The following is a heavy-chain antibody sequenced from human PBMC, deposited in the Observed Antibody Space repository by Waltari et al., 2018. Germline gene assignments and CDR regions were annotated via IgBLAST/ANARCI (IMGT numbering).Heavy chain of an antibody. CDR3: AKESRIVYGDQDFFDS. CDR2: IRARGGSK. CDR1: GFTFSSHD. V-gene: IGHV3-23*01. D-gene: IGHD4-17*01. J-gene: IGHJ4*02. Sequence: DVRLLESGGGSVQPGGSLRLSCIASGFTFSSHDMSWVRQAAGKGLEGVSAIRARGGSKYYADSMKGRFTISRDNSKNTLYLEVNSLRAEDTAVYYCAKESRIVYGDQDFFDSWGQGALVTVSS.